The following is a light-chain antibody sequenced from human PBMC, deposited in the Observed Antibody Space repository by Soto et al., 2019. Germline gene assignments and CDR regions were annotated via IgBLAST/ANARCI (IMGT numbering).Light chain of an antibody. CDR2: GAS. J-gene: IGKJ4*01. CDR3: QQRSNWPLT. CDR1: QSVSGTY. V-gene: IGKV3D-20*02. Sequence: EIVLTQSPGTLSLSPGERATLSCRASQSVSGTYLAWYQQTPGQAPRLLIYGASSRTTGIPDRFSGSGSGTDFTLTISRLEPEDFTVYYCQQRSNWPLTFGGGTKVDIK.